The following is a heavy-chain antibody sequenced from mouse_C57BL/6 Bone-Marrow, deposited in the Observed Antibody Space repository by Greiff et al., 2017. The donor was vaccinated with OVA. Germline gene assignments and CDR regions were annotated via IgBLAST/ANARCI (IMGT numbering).Heavy chain of an antibody. J-gene: IGHJ2*01. Sequence: VQLQQSGAELARPGASVKLSCKASGYTFTSYGISWAKQRTGQGLEWIGEIYPRSGNTYYNEKFKGKATLTADKSSSTAYMELRSLASEDSAVYFCARLPIYYGSSYGGYFDYWGQGTTLTVSS. CDR3: ARLPIYYGSSYGGYFDY. CDR2: IYPRSGNT. CDR1: GYTFTSYG. V-gene: IGHV1-81*01. D-gene: IGHD1-1*01.